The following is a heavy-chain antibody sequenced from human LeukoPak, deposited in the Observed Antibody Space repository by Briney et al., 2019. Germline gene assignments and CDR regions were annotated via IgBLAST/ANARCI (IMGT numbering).Heavy chain of an antibody. D-gene: IGHD2-15*01. CDR3: AKDYCRDGNCPFPFLDS. CDR2: INSDGSTT. V-gene: IGHV3-74*01. Sequence: GGSLRLSCAASGFTFSSYWMHWVRQAPGKGLVWVSRINSDGSTTTYADSVKGRFILSRDNSKNTVYMQMSSLRAEDTATYYCAKDYCRDGNCPFPFLDSWGQGTLVTVSS. J-gene: IGHJ4*02. CDR1: GFTFSSYW.